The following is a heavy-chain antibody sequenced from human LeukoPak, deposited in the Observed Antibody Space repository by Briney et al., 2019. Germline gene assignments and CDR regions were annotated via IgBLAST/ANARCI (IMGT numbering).Heavy chain of an antibody. V-gene: IGHV3-7*01. CDR1: GFTFSGYW. CDR3: ARESTAGYNSSWYGFRN. CDR2: LNQDGSEK. Sequence: GGSLRLSCAASGFTFSGYWMSWVRQAPGKGLEWVANLNQDGSEKYYVDSVKGRFTISRDNAKNSLFLQMGSLRVEDTAVYCCARESTAGYNSSWYGFRNWGQGTLVSVSS. J-gene: IGHJ1*01. D-gene: IGHD6-13*01.